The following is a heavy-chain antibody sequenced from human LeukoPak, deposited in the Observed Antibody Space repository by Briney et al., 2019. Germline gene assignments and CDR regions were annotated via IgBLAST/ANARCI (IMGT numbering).Heavy chain of an antibody. CDR2: IIPILGIA. Sequence: SVKVSCKASGYTFTSYGISWVRQAPGQGLEWMGRIIPILGIANYAQKFQGRVTITADKSTSTAYMELSSLRSEDTAVYYCARGLNSEVDYWGQGTLVTVSS. J-gene: IGHJ4*02. V-gene: IGHV1-69*04. D-gene: IGHD2/OR15-2a*01. CDR3: ARGLNSEVDY. CDR1: GYTFTSYG.